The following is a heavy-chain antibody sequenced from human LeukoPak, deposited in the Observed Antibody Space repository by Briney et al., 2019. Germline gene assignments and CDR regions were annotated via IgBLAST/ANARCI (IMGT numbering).Heavy chain of an antibody. CDR1: GFTFSSYS. CDR2: ISSSSSYI. V-gene: IGHV3-21*01. Sequence: GGSLRLSCAASGFTFSSYSMNWVRQAPGKGLEWVSSISSSSSYIYYADSVKGRFTISRDNAKNSLFLQVNSLRAEDTAVYYCARVLGRQQAQGVDYWGQGTLVTVSS. CDR3: ARVLGRQQAQGVDY. J-gene: IGHJ4*02. D-gene: IGHD6-13*01.